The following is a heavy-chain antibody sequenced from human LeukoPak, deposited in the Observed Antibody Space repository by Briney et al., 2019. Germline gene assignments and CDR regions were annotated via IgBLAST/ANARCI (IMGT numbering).Heavy chain of an antibody. CDR2: LSYDGSNK. D-gene: IGHD1-14*01. J-gene: IGHJ4*02. V-gene: IGHV3-30-3*01. CDR3: ARDPRNLYYFDY. Sequence: GGSLRLSCAASGFTFSNAWMSWVRQAPGKGLEWVTVLSYDGSNKYYADSVKGRFTISRDNSKNTLYLQMNSLRAADTAVYYCARDPRNLYYFDYWGQGTLVTVSS. CDR1: GFTFSNAW.